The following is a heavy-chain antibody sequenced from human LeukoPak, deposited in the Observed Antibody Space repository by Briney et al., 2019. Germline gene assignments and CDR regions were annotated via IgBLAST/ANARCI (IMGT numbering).Heavy chain of an antibody. V-gene: IGHV3-21*01. D-gene: IGHD3-9*01. Sequence: PGGSLRLSCAASGFTFSSYSMNWDRQAPGKVLEWVSSISSSSSYIYYADSVKGRFTISRDNAKNSLYLQMNSLRAEDTAVYYCARTDILGNSYYMDVWGKGTTVTVSS. CDR1: GFTFSSYS. CDR3: ARTDILGNSYYMDV. CDR2: ISSSSSYI. J-gene: IGHJ6*03.